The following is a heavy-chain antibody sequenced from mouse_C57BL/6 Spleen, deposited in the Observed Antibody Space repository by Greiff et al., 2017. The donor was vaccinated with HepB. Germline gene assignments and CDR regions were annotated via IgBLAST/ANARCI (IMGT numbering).Heavy chain of an antibody. V-gene: IGHV7-3*01. Sequence: EVKLEESGGGLVQPGGSLSLSCAASGFTFTDYYMSWVRQPPGKALEWLGFIRNKANGYTTEYSASVKGRFTISRDNSQSILYLPMNALRAEDSATYYCARYYYYFDYWGQGTTLTVSS. CDR2: IRNKANGYTT. CDR3: ARYYYYFDY. J-gene: IGHJ2*01. CDR1: GFTFTDYY.